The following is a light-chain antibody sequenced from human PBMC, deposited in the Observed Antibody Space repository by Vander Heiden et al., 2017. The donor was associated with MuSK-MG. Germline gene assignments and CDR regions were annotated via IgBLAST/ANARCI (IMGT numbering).Light chain of an antibody. V-gene: IGLV3-1*01. CDR2: KDT. CDR3: QAGDRDTAV. Sequence: SYELAQPPSVSVSPGQTASITCYGDKLGDQYAFWYHQKPVQGLVLVIYKDTKRPAGIPDRFSGYSSGNTATLTIPGTKARDEGDYYCQAGDRDTAVFGGGTTLAVL. J-gene: IGLJ2*01. CDR1: KLGDQY.